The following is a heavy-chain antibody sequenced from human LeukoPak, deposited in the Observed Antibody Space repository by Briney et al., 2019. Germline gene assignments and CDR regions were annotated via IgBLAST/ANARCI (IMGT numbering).Heavy chain of an antibody. D-gene: IGHD3-22*01. V-gene: IGHV1-3*03. CDR3: ARGHYPLLYYYDSSGYPVDY. CDR2: INAGNGNT. J-gene: IGHJ4*02. Sequence: ASVKVSCKASGYTFTSYAMHWVRQAPGQRLEWMGWINAGNGNTKYSQEFQGGVTITRDTSASTAYMELSSLRSEDMAVYYCARGHYPLLYYYDSSGYPVDYWGQGALVTVSS. CDR1: GYTFTSYA.